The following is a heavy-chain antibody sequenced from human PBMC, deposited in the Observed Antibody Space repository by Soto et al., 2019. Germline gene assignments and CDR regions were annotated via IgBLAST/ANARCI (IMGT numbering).Heavy chain of an antibody. V-gene: IGHV1-2*02. CDR3: ARGDFDSSANYYAGWFDP. CDR2: INPNSGGT. CDR1: GYTFTAYY. D-gene: IGHD3-22*01. Sequence: QVQLVQSGAVVKKPGASVKVSCKASGYTFTAYYMHWLRQAPGQGLEWMGWINPNSGGTKYAQKFQGRVTMTNDTSISTAYMELSRLGSDDTAVYYCARGDFDSSANYYAGWFDPWGQGTLVTVSS. J-gene: IGHJ5*02.